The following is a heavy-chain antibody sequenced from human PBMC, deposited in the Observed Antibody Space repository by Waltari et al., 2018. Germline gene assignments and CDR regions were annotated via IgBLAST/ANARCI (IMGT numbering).Heavy chain of an antibody. CDR3: AREGGGLTEGAFDI. D-gene: IGHD2-15*01. CDR1: GGSFSGYY. CDR2: INHSGST. Sequence: QVQLQQWGAGLLKPSETLSLTCAVYGGSFSGYYWSWIRQPPGKGLEWLGEINHSGSTNYNPSLKSRVTISVDTAKNQFSLKLSSVTAADTAVYYCAREGGGLTEGAFDIWGQGTMVTVSS. V-gene: IGHV4-34*01. J-gene: IGHJ3*02.